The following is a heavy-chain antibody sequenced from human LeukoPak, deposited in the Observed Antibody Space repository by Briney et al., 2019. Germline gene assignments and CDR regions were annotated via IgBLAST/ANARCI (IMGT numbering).Heavy chain of an antibody. V-gene: IGHV1-69*13. D-gene: IGHD6-13*01. Sequence: SVKVSCKASGGTFSSYAISWVRQAPGQGLEWMGGIIPIFGTANYAQKFQGRGTITADESTSTAYMELSSLRSEDTAVYYCAREIAAAGSWFDPWGQGTLVTVSS. J-gene: IGHJ5*02. CDR2: IIPIFGTA. CDR1: GGTFSSYA. CDR3: AREIAAAGSWFDP.